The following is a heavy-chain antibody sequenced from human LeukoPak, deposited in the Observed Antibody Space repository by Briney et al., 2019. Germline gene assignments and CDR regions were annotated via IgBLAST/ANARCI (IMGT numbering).Heavy chain of an antibody. Sequence: SETLSLTCAVYGGSFSGYYWSWIRQPPGKGLEWIGEINHSGSTNYNPSLKSRVTMSVDTSKNQFSLKLSSVTAADTAVYYCARKVRYLDVWGQGTTVTVSS. D-gene: IGHD1-14*01. CDR3: ARKVRYLDV. CDR2: INHSGST. V-gene: IGHV4-34*01. J-gene: IGHJ6*02. CDR1: GGSFSGYY.